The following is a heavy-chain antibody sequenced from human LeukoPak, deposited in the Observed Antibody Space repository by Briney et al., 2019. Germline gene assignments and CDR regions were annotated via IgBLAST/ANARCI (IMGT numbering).Heavy chain of an antibody. V-gene: IGHV3-33*01. CDR2: IWYDGSIQ. CDR3: ARAGYCSGGSCYGSDY. CDR1: GFAFSSYG. D-gene: IGHD2-15*01. J-gene: IGHJ4*02. Sequence: GRSLRLSCAASGFAFSSYGMHWVSQAPGKGLEWVAAIWYDGSIQYYADSVKGRFTISRDNSKSTLYLQMDSLRAEDTAVYYCARAGYCSGGSCYGSDYWGQGTLVSVSS.